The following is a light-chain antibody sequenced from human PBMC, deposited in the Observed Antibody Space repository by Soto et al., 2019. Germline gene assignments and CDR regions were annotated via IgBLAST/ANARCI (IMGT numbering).Light chain of an antibody. J-gene: IGLJ3*02. Sequence: QSALTQPRSVSGSPGQSVTVSCTGTSSDVGGYNYVSWYQQHPGKAPKLMIYDVSKRPSGVPDRFSGSKSGNTASLTISGLQAEDEDDYYCCSYAGSYIWVFGGGTKLTVL. CDR1: SSDVGGYNY. CDR3: CSYAGSYIWV. CDR2: DVS. V-gene: IGLV2-11*01.